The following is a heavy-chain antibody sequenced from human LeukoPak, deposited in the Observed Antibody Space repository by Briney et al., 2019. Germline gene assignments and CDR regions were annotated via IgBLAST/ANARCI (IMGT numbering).Heavy chain of an antibody. CDR3: ARTNYDYGEDYFDY. V-gene: IGHV3-13*04. J-gene: IGHJ4*02. Sequence: PGGSLRLSCAASGFTFSSYDMHWVRHATGKGLEWVSAIGTAGDTYYPGSVKGRFTISRENAKNSLYLQMNSLRAGDTAVYYCARTNYDYGEDYFDYWGQGTLVTVSS. CDR1: GFTFSSYD. CDR2: IGTAGDT. D-gene: IGHD3-16*01.